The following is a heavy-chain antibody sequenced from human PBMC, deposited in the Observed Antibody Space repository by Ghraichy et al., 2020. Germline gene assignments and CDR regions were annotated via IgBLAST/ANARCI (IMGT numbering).Heavy chain of an antibody. J-gene: IGHJ5*02. Sequence: SETPSLTCTFSVGSFSSYYWSWVRLPPGKGLEWIAYMHSSGDAKYNPSLKSRLTISLDTSKNQFSLKLRSVSAADTAVYYCVRDREYSSSWHGFDLWGQGPLVTVSS. CDR1: VGSFSSYY. D-gene: IGHD6-13*01. CDR3: VRDREYSSSWHGFDL. V-gene: IGHV4-59*12. CDR2: MHSSGDA.